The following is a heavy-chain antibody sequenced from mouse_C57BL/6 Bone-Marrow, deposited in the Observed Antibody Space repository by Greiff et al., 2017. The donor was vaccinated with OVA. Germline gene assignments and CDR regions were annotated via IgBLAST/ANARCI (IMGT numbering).Heavy chain of an antibody. CDR3: ARGTARATFGY. V-gene: IGHV1-81*01. CDR2: IYPRSGNT. Sequence: VKLMESGAELARPGASVKLSCKASGYTFTSYGISWVKQRTGQGLEWIGEIYPRSGNTYYNEKFKGKATLTADKSSSTAYMELRSLTSEDSAVCFCARGTARATFGYWGQGTTLTVSS. D-gene: IGHD3-2*01. J-gene: IGHJ2*01. CDR1: GYTFTSYG.